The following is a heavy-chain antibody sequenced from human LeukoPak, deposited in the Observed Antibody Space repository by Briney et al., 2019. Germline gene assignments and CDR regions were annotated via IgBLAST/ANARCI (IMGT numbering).Heavy chain of an antibody. Sequence: SETLSLTCTVSGGSIRSDDYYWNWIRQPPGKGLEWIGYTYYSGSTYYNPSLKSRITMSVDTSKNQFSLKLSSVTAADTAVYYCVRTRRLVIDYWGQGTLVTVSS. CDR3: VRTRRLVIDY. V-gene: IGHV4-30-4*08. CDR1: GGSIRSDDYY. J-gene: IGHJ4*02. D-gene: IGHD1-26*01. CDR2: TYYSGST.